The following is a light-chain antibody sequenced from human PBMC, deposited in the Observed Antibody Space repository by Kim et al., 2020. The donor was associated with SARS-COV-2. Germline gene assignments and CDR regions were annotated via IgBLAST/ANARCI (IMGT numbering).Light chain of an antibody. CDR1: QSVLYTSTNKNY. J-gene: IGKJ2*01. CDR2: WAS. CDR3: QQYYSLPVMYT. V-gene: IGKV4-1*01. Sequence: TINCKSSQSVLYTSTNKNYLAWYQHKQGQPPRLLIYWASTRESGVPDRFSGSGSGTDFTLTISSLQAEDVAVYYCQQYYSLPVMYTFGQGTKLEI.